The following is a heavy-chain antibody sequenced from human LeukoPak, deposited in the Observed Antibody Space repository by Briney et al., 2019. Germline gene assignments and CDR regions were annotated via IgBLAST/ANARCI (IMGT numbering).Heavy chain of an antibody. J-gene: IGHJ4*02. Sequence: GGSLRLSCAASGFTFSSYAMYWVRQALGKGLEWVSAISGSGGGTHYPDSVKGRFTISRDNSKNTLHLQMNSLRAEDTAVYYCAAGSSWYRLDYWGQGTLVTVPS. CDR3: AAGSSWYRLDY. CDR2: ISGSGGGT. CDR1: GFTFSSYA. V-gene: IGHV3-23*01. D-gene: IGHD6-13*01.